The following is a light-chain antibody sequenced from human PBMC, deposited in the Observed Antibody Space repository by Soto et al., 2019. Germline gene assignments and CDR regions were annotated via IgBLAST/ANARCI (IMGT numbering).Light chain of an antibody. CDR2: AAS. CDR3: QQSYSTPWT. CDR1: QSISSY. V-gene: IGKV1-39*01. J-gene: IGKJ1*01. Sequence: LQMTQSPSSLSASVGDRVTLTCRASQSISSYLNWYQQKPGKAPKLLIYAASSLQSGVPSRFSGSGSGTDFTLTISSLQPEDFATYYCQQSYSTPWTFGQGTKVDIK.